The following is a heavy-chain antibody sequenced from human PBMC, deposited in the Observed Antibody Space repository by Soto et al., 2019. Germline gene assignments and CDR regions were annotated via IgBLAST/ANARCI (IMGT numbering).Heavy chain of an antibody. Sequence: QVQLVQSGAEVKRPGASLKVSCKASGYTFTTYYMHWVRQAPGQGLEWLGIINPNGGSTTYAQKSQGRVTMTRDTSTSTVYLELSSLRSEDTAVYYCARAGYCSGGTCFHGNCDYWGQGTLVTVSA. J-gene: IGHJ4*02. CDR1: GYTFTTYY. V-gene: IGHV1-46*01. D-gene: IGHD2-15*01. CDR2: INPNGGST. CDR3: ARAGYCSGGTCFHGNCDY.